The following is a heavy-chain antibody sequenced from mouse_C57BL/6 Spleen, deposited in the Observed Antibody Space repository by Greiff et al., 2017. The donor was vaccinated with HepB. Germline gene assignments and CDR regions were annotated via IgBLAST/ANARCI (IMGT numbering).Heavy chain of an antibody. CDR1: GFTFSDYG. V-gene: IGHV5-17*01. CDR3: ASENPYYFDY. CDR2: ISSGSSTI. J-gene: IGHJ2*01. Sequence: EVQVVESGGGLVKPGGSLKLSCAASGFTFSDYGMHWVRQAPEKGLEWVAYISSGSSTIYYADTVKGRFTISRDNAKNTLFLQMTSLRSEDTAMYYCASENPYYFDYWGQGTTLTVSS.